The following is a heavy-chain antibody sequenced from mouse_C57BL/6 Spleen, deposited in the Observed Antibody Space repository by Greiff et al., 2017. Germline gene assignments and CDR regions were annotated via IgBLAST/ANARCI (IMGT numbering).Heavy chain of an antibody. Sequence: VKLKQSGPGLVQPSQSLSITCTVSGFSLTSYGVHWVRQSPGKGLEWLGVIWRGGSTDYNAAFMSRLSITKDNSKSQVFFKMNSVQADHTAIYYCAKNWGFCEGYSWAFGVWGTGTAVPVSS. CDR2: IWRGGST. J-gene: IGHJ1*03. V-gene: IGHV2-5*01. D-gene: IGHD2-3*01. CDR1: GFSLTSYG. CDR3: AKNWGFCEGYSWAFGV.